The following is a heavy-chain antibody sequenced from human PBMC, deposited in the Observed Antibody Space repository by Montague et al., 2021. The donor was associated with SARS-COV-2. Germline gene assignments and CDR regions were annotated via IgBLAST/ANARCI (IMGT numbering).Heavy chain of an antibody. J-gene: IGHJ4*02. D-gene: IGHD6-13*01. CDR2: IWYDGGNK. CDR3: ARELRGFSTSWYALDS. V-gene: IGHV3-33*01. Sequence: SLRLSCAASGFTFSSFGMHWVRQAPGKGLEWVAAIWYDGGNKYYAASVKGRFTISRDNSKNTLYLQMNSLRAEDTAVYYCARELRGFSTSWYALDSWGQGTLVTVSS. CDR1: GFTFSSFG.